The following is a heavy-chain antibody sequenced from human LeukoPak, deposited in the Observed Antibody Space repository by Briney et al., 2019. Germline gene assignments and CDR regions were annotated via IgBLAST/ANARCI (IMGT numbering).Heavy chain of an antibody. CDR1: GFTFSGGY. CDR3: ARDNSNLDY. V-gene: IGHV3-11*04. CDR2: ISSTGSTK. Sequence: GGSLRLSCAASGFTFSGGYMSWIRQAPGKGLEWLSYISSTGSTKYYADSVKGRFTISRDTAKNSLYLQMNSLRAEDTAVYYSARDNSNLDYWGQGTLVTVSS. D-gene: IGHD4-11*01. J-gene: IGHJ4*02.